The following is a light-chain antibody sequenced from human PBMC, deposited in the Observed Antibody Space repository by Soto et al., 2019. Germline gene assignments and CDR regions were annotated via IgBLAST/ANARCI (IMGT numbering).Light chain of an antibody. CDR3: QQYNSYWT. CDR1: QSISSW. CDR2: KAA. Sequence: DIQMTQSPSTLSSSVGDRVTITCRASQSISSWLAWYQQKPRKAPQLLIYKAASIESGVPSRFSSGGSGTESTLIIRSLHPDDFATYYCQQYNSYWTFGQGTKVEIK. V-gene: IGKV1-5*03. J-gene: IGKJ1*01.